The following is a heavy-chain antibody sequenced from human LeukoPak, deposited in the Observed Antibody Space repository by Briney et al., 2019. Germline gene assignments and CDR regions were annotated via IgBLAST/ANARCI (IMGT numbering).Heavy chain of an antibody. CDR1: GFTFSSYA. J-gene: IGHJ4*02. V-gene: IGHV3-23*01. CDR2: ISGSGGST. CDR3: AKVGLSGYDVPYYFDY. D-gene: IGHD5-12*01. Sequence: GGSLRLSCAASGFTFSSYAMSWVRQAPGKGLEWVSAISGSGGSTYYADSVKGRFTISKDNSKNTLYLQMNSLRAEDTAVYYCAKVGLSGYDVPYYFDYWGQGTLVTVSS.